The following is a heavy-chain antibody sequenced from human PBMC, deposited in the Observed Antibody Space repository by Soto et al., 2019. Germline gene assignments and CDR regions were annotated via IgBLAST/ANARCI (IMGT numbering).Heavy chain of an antibody. D-gene: IGHD6-13*01. V-gene: IGHV3-23*01. CDR1: GFTFSSYA. Sequence: PGGSLRLSCAASGFTFSSYAMSWVRQAPGKGLEWVSAISGSGGSTYYADSVKGRFTISRDNSKNTLYLQMNSLRAEDTAVYYCAKADSSSWPLLYYFDYWGQGTLVTVSS. CDR3: AKADSSSWPLLYYFDY. CDR2: ISGSGGST. J-gene: IGHJ4*02.